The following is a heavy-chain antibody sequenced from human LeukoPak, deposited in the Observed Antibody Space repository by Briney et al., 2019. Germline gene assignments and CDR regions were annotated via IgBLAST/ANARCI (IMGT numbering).Heavy chain of an antibody. CDR3: ARAKRNGFDI. CDR2: ISYDGSNR. CDR1: GFTFSGYG. Sequence: GRSLRLSCAASGFTFSGYGMHWVRQAPGKGLEWVATISYDGSNRYYVDSVKGRFTISRDNAMNSVYLQMNSLRAEDTAVYYCARAKRNGFDIWGQGTMVTVSS. V-gene: IGHV3-30*03. J-gene: IGHJ3*02.